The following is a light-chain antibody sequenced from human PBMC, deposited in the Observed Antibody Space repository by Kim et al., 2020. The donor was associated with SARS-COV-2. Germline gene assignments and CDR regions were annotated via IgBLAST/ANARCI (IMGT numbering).Light chain of an antibody. Sequence: ASTGDRVTITWRASQGISSYLAWYQQKPGEAPKLLIYAASTLQSGVPSRFSGSGSGTDFTLTISCLQSEDFATYYCQQYYSYPWTFGQGTRVDIK. CDR2: AAS. J-gene: IGKJ1*01. CDR1: QGISSY. CDR3: QQYYSYPWT. V-gene: IGKV1-8*01.